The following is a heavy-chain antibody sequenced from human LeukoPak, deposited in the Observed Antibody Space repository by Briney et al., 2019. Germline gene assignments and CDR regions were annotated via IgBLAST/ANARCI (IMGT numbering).Heavy chain of an antibody. D-gene: IGHD3-10*01. CDR1: GFTFSSYA. Sequence: PGGSLRLSCAASGFTFSSYAMSWVRQAPGKGLEWVSAISGSGGSTYYADSVKGRFTISRDNSKNTLYLQMNSLRAEDTAVYYCAKTTTGPDYYGSGSYRAHFDYWGQGTLVTVSS. V-gene: IGHV3-23*01. J-gene: IGHJ4*02. CDR2: ISGSGGST. CDR3: AKTTTGPDYYGSGSYRAHFDY.